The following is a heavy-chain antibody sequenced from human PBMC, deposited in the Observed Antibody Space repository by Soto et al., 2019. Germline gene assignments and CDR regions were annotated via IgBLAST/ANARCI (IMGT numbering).Heavy chain of an antibody. V-gene: IGHV3-15*01. CDR1: AW. D-gene: IGHD3-10*01. J-gene: IGHJ5*02. Sequence: AWMTCVRQAPGRGLEWVARIKTTSDGGTIHYAAPVKGRFTISRDDSKDTLFLQMNSLKIEDTALYYCIRDPYGSTWGQGTLVTVSS. CDR3: IRDPYGST. CDR2: IKTTSDGGTI.